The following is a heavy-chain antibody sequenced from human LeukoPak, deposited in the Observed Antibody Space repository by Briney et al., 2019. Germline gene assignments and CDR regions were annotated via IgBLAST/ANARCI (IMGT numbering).Heavy chain of an antibody. CDR2: ISYDGSNE. CDR1: GFTFSYYA. J-gene: IGHJ4*02. D-gene: IGHD1-7*01. V-gene: IGHV3-30*01. Sequence: GGSLRLSCAASGFTFSYYAMHWVRQAPGKGLDWVAVISYDGSNEYHADSVKGRFTISRDNSKNTLYLQMNSLTPEDTAVYFCARGGMVTGTTYAFDNWGQGTLVTVSS. CDR3: ARGGMVTGTTYAFDN.